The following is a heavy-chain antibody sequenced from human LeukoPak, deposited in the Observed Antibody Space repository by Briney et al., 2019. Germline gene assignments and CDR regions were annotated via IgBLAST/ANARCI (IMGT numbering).Heavy chain of an antibody. CDR2: ISGSGGST. CDR1: GFTFSSYA. J-gene: IGHJ4*02. Sequence: GGSLRLSCAASGFTFSSYAMSWVRQAPGKGLEWVSAISGSGGSTYYADSVKGRFTISRDNSKNTLYLQMNSLRAEDTAVYYCAKASLYYYDSSGYXXAFDYWGQGTLVTVSS. CDR3: AKASLYYYDSSGYXXAFDY. V-gene: IGHV3-23*01. D-gene: IGHD3-22*01.